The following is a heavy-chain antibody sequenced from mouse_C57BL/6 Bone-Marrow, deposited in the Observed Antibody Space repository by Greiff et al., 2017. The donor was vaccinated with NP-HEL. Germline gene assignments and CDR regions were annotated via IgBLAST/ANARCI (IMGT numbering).Heavy chain of an antibody. CDR3: ARRTGAWFAY. V-gene: IGHV1-59*01. D-gene: IGHD1-1*02. CDR2: IDPSDSYT. J-gene: IGHJ3*01. CDR1: GYTFTSYW. Sequence: QVQLQQPGAELVRPGTSVKLSCKASGYTFTSYWMHWVKQRPGQGLEWIGVIDPSDSYTNYNQKFKGKATLTVDTSSSTAYMQLSSLTSEDSAVYYCARRTGAWFAYWGQGPLVTVSA.